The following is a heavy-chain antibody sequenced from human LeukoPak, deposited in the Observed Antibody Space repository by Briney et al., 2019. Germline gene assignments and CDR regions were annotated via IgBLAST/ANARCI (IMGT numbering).Heavy chain of an antibody. D-gene: IGHD3-22*01. J-gene: IGHJ3*02. Sequence: GGSLRLSCAASGFTFSSYAMSWVRQAPGKGLEWVSAISGSGGSTYYADSVKGRFTISRDNSKNTLYLQMNSLRAEDTAVYYCAKSYYDSSGYYDAFDIWGQGTMVTVSS. CDR1: GFTFSSYA. V-gene: IGHV3-23*01. CDR2: ISGSGGST. CDR3: AKSYYDSSGYYDAFDI.